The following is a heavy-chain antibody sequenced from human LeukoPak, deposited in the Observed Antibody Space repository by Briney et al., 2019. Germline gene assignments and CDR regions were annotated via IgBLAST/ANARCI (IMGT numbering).Heavy chain of an antibody. CDR3: ARDRYGDFEDY. Sequence: SQTLSLTCNVSGASINTADYYWTWIRQPPGKGLGWIGYISYSGTPYYNPSLNSRVTISLDTSKNQFSLKLNSVTAADTAMYYCARDRYGDFEDYWGHGTLVTVSS. CDR1: GASINTADYY. D-gene: IGHD4-17*01. CDR2: ISYSGTP. V-gene: IGHV4-30-4*08. J-gene: IGHJ4*01.